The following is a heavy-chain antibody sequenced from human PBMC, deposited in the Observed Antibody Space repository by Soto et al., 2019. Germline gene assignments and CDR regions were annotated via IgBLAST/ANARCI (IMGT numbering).Heavy chain of an antibody. Sequence: SQTLSLTCAISGDSVSSNTAGWNWIRQSPSRGLEWLGRTSYRSKWSNDYAVSVKRRMTIKPDTSKNEFSLQLNSVTPEDTAVYYCAKEDDIVVVVAASDYWGQGTLVTVSS. V-gene: IGHV6-1*01. D-gene: IGHD2-15*01. CDR1: GDSVSSNTAG. CDR2: TSYRSKWSN. J-gene: IGHJ4*02. CDR3: AKEDDIVVVVAASDY.